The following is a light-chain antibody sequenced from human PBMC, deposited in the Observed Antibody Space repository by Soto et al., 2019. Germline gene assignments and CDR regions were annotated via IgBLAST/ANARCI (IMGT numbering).Light chain of an antibody. Sequence: EIVMTQSPATLSVSPGERATLSCRASQSVSTNLAWYKQKPGQAPRPLIYGASTRATGIPARFSGSGSGTEFTLTISSLQSEDFAVYYCRHYNNWPLTFGGGTKVDIK. J-gene: IGKJ4*01. CDR2: GAS. CDR3: RHYNNWPLT. CDR1: QSVSTN. V-gene: IGKV3-15*01.